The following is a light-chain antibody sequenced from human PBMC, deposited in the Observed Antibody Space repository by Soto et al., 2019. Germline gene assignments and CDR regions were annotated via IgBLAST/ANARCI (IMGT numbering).Light chain of an antibody. CDR2: GIS. CDR1: SANIGSGHD. CDR3: QSYDSSLGAYV. J-gene: IGLJ1*01. V-gene: IGLV1-40*01. Sequence: QSVLTQPPSVSGAPGQRVTISCTGSSANIGSGHDVHWYQKLPGTAPKLLIYGISNRPSGVPDRFSGSKSGTSASLAITGLQAEDEADYYCQSYDSSLGAYVFGTGTKLTVL.